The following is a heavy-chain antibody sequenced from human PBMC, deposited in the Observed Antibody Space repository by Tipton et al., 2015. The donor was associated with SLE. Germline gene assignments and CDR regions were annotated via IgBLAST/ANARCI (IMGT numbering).Heavy chain of an antibody. J-gene: IGHJ4*02. CDR2: INSDGSST. V-gene: IGHV3-74*01. Sequence: SLRLSCAASGFTFSSYWMHWVRQAPGKGLVWVSRINSDGSSTSYADSVKGRFTISRDNAKNSLYLQMNSLRAEDTAVYYCARDGYSYGTGYFDYWGQGTLVTVSS. CDR1: GFTFSSYW. CDR3: ARDGYSYGTGYFDY. D-gene: IGHD5-18*01.